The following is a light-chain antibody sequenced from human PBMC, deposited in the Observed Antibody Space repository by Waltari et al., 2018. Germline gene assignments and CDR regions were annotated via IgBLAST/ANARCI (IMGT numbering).Light chain of an antibody. V-gene: IGKV3-20*01. Sequence: EIVLTQSPATLSLSPGESATLSGRTSPSVTRALAWYQQQPGQAPRLLIYGASNRATGIPDRLSGSGSGTDFSLTISRLEPEDFAVYYCQHYLRLPVTFGQGTKVEVK. J-gene: IGKJ1*01. CDR3: QHYLRLPVT. CDR1: PSVTRA. CDR2: GAS.